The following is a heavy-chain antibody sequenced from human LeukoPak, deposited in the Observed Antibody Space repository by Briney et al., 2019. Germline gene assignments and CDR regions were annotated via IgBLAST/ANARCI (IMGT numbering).Heavy chain of an antibody. Sequence: SETLPLTCTVSGSSISSHSWGWVRQPPGKGPEWIGYDSNNGNINYNPALKSRVTISVDTSKRQFSLKLSSVTAADTAIYYCARDNWGSLDYWGQGTLVTVSS. CDR2: DSNNGNI. D-gene: IGHD7-27*01. J-gene: IGHJ4*02. CDR3: ARDNWGSLDY. CDR1: GSSISSHS. V-gene: IGHV4-59*11.